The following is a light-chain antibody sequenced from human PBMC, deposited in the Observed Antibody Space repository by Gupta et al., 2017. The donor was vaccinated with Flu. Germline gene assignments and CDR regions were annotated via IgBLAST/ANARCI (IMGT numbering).Light chain of an antibody. V-gene: IGKV3-15*01. CDR2: GSS. Sequence: EIVMTQSPATLSEPLGERATLSCRASQSVTNNLAWYQQKPGQAPRLLIPGSSTRATGIPARFSGSGSGTEFTLTISSLQSEDFAVYYCQQYNSWPYSFGQGTKLEIK. CDR3: QQYNSWPYS. CDR1: QSVTNN. J-gene: IGKJ2*03.